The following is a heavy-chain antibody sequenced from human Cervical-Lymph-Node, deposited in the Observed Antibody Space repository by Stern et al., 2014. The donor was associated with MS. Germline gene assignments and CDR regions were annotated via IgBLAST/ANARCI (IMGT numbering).Heavy chain of an antibody. J-gene: IGHJ4*02. CDR2: ISADSGTT. CDR3: ARDKMHAFDY. V-gene: IGHV1-18*01. CDR1: GYTFTSYG. D-gene: IGHD2-8*01. Sequence: QVQLVQSGTEVKKPVASLIVSCKASGYTFTSYGISWVRQAPGQGLEWVGWISADSGTTKYAQNLRDRITLTRDTSTGTAYMELRTLRSEDTAVYYCARDKMHAFDYWGQGTLVSVSS.